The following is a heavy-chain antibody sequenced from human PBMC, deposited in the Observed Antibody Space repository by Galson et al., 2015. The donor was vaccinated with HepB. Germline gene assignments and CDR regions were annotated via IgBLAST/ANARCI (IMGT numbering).Heavy chain of an antibody. Sequence: SLRLSCAASGFTFSSYSMNWVRQAPGKGLEWVSYISSSSSTIYYADSVKGRSTISRDNAKNSLYLQMNSLRAEDTAVYYCASSSGYSYGLFFDYWGQGALVTVSS. CDR1: GFTFSSYS. V-gene: IGHV3-48*04. D-gene: IGHD5-18*01. CDR2: ISSSSSTI. J-gene: IGHJ4*02. CDR3: ASSSGYSYGLFFDY.